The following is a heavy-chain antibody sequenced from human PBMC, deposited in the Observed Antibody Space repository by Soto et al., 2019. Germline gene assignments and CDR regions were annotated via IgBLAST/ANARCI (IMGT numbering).Heavy chain of an antibody. J-gene: IGHJ4*02. V-gene: IGHV4-34*01. CDR1: GGSFSGYY. CDR3: ARYYDSSGSEHGDFDY. D-gene: IGHD3-22*01. Sequence: NPSETLSLTCAVYGGSFSGYYCSWIRQPPGKGLEWIGEINHSGSTNYNPSLKSRVTISVDTSKNQFSLKLSSVTAADTAVYYCARYYDSSGSEHGDFDYWGQGTLVTVSS. CDR2: INHSGST.